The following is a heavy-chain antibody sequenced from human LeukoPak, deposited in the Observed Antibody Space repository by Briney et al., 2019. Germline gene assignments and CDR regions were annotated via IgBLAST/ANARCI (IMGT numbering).Heavy chain of an antibody. CDR3: ARQSLYYYHSH. CDR2: ISSSGSTI. CDR1: GFTFSSYE. D-gene: IGHD3-10*01. V-gene: IGHV3-48*03. Sequence: GGSLRLSCAASGFTFSSYEMNWVRQAPGKGLEWVSYISSSGSTIYYAASVKGRFTISRDNAKNSLYLQMNSLRAEDTAVYYCARQSLYYYHSHWGQGTLVTVSS. J-gene: IGHJ4*02.